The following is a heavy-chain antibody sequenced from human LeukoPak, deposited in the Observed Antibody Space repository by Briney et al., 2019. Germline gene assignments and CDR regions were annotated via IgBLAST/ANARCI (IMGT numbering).Heavy chain of an antibody. V-gene: IGHV3-30*04. Sequence: PGGSLRLSCAASGFTFSSYAMHWVRQAPGKGLEWVAVISYDGSNKYYADSVKGRFTISRDNSKNTLYLQMNSLRAEDTAVYYCAREGAPGQPFDYWGQGTLVTVSS. CDR3: AREGAPGQPFDY. J-gene: IGHJ4*02. CDR2: ISYDGSNK. D-gene: IGHD6-13*01. CDR1: GFTFSSYA.